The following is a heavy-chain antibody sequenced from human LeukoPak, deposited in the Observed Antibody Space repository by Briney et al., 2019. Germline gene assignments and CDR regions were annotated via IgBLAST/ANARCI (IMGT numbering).Heavy chain of an antibody. CDR1: GGSIRSTTHY. CDR3: ARVLADYKSSCHFEY. Sequence: AETLSLTCTVSGGSIRSTTHYWSWIRQPPGKGLEWIGYIYHTGTTNYNPSLRRRVTISVDTSKNQFSLKLSSVTAADTAVYYCARVLADYKSSCHFEYWGLGTLVSDSS. J-gene: IGHJ4*02. D-gene: IGHD4-11*01. CDR2: IYHTGTT. V-gene: IGHV4-61*05.